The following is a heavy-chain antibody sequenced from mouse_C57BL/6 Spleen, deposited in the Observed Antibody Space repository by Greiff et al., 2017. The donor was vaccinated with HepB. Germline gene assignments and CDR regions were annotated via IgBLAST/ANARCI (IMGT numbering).Heavy chain of an antibody. CDR3: ARPLYGYDEVYYYAMDY. J-gene: IGHJ4*01. CDR2: INPNYGTT. Sequence: VQLQQSGPELVKPGASVKISCKASGYSFTDYNMNWVKQSNGKSLEWIGVINPNYGTTSYNQKFKGKATLTLDQSSSTAYMQLNSLTSEASAVYYCARPLYGYDEVYYYAMDYWGQGTSVTVSS. CDR1: GYSFTDYN. V-gene: IGHV1-39*01. D-gene: IGHD2-2*01.